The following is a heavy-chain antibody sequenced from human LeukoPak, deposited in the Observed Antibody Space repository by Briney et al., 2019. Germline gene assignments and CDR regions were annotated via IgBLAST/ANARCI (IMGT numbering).Heavy chain of an antibody. Sequence: PGGSLRLSCAASGFTFSSYGMNWVRQAPGKGLEWVSYISSSSSTIYYADSVKGRFTISRDNAKNSLYLQMNSLRAEDTAVYYCARVGYSYGCDYWGQGTLVTVSS. D-gene: IGHD5-18*01. J-gene: IGHJ4*02. V-gene: IGHV3-48*01. CDR3: ARVGYSYGCDY. CDR2: ISSSSSTI. CDR1: GFTFSSYG.